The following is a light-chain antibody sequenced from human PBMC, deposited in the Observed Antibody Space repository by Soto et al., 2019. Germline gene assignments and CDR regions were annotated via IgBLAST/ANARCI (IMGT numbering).Light chain of an antibody. CDR3: SSYTSSSTNRV. J-gene: IGLJ3*02. CDR2: DVS. V-gene: IGLV2-14*01. Sequence: QSALTQPASVSGSPGQSITISCTGTSSDVGGYNYVSWYQQHPGKAPKLMIYDVSNRPSGVSNRFSGSKSGNTASLTISGLQAEDEADYYCSSYTSSSTNRVFGGGTKLTVL. CDR1: SSDVGGYNY.